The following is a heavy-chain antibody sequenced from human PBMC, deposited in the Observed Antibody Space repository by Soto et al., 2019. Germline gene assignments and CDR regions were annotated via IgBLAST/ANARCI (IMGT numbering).Heavy chain of an antibody. CDR3: ALSSSGYALRSFDY. CDR2: IDWDDDK. CDR1: GFSLSTIGVR. Sequence: SGPTLVNPTQTLTLTCSFSGFSLSTIGVRVSWIRQPPGKALEWLARIDWDDDKFYSTSLKTRLTISKDTSKNQVVLTMTNMDPVDTATYYCALSSSGYALRSFDYWGQGTLVTVSS. J-gene: IGHJ4*02. D-gene: IGHD5-12*01. V-gene: IGHV2-70*04.